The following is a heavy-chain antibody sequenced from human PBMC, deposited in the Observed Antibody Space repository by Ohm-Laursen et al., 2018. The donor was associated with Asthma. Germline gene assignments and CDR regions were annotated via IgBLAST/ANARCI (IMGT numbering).Heavy chain of an antibody. Sequence: SLRLSCTASGITVSVNYMSWVRQAPGKGLEWVPVIYNGGSTYHADSVRGRFTISRDNSKNTLYLQMNSLRGEDTAVYYCQAFDIWGQGTMVTVSS. V-gene: IGHV3-53*01. CDR3: QAFDI. CDR1: GITVSVNY. J-gene: IGHJ3*02. CDR2: IYNGGST.